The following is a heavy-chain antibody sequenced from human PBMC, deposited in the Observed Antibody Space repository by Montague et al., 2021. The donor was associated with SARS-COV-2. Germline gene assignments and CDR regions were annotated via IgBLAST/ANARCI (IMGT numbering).Heavy chain of an antibody. J-gene: IGHJ6*02. D-gene: IGHD6-13*01. Sequence: SLSLTCTVSGGSVSSSSYYWGWIRQPPGKGLEWIGSIYYSGSTYYNPSLKSRVTISVDTSKNQFSLKLSSVTAADTAVYYCARVGRQQLVRLSGMDVWGQGTTVTVSS. CDR3: ARVGRQQLVRLSGMDV. CDR2: IYYSGST. CDR1: GGSVSSSSYY. V-gene: IGHV4-39*07.